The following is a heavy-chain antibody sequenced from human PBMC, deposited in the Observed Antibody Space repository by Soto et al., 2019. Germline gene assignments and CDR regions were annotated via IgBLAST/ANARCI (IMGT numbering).Heavy chain of an antibody. Sequence: PSETLSLTCTVSRGSMNNYYWSWIRQPPGKGLEWIGYIYYSGSTNYNPSLKSRVTISVDTSKNQFSLKLSSVTAADTAVYYCARHELRDILTGYYGGASRYYYYGMDVWGQGTTVTVSS. CDR3: ARHELRDILTGYYGGASRYYYYGMDV. J-gene: IGHJ6*02. D-gene: IGHD3-9*01. CDR1: RGSMNNYY. CDR2: IYYSGST. V-gene: IGHV4-59*08.